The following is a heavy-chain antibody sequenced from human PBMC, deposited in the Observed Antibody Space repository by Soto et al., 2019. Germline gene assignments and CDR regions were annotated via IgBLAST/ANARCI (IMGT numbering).Heavy chain of an antibody. CDR3: AREGRGVNDFWSGPHYYYGMDV. CDR2: IIPIFGTA. CDR1: GGTFSSYA. V-gene: IGHV1-69*13. Sequence: SVKVSCKASGGTFSSYAISWVRQAPGQGLEWMGGIIPIFGTANYAQKFQGRVTITADESTSTAYMELSSLRSEDTAVYYCAREGRGVNDFWSGPHYYYGMDVWGQGTTVTVSS. D-gene: IGHD3-3*01. J-gene: IGHJ6*02.